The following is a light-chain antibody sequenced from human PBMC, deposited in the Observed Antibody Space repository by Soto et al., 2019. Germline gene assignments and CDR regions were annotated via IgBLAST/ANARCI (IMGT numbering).Light chain of an antibody. CDR2: DVS. CDR3: SSYTTSNTRQIV. J-gene: IGLJ1*01. V-gene: IGLV2-14*03. Sequence: QSVLTQPASVSGSPGQSITISCTGTSSDVGGYNYVSWSQHHPGKAPKLIIYDVSNRPSGVSNRFSGSKSGNTASLTISGLQPEDEADYYCSSYTTSNTRQIVFGTGTKLTVL. CDR1: SSDVGGYNY.